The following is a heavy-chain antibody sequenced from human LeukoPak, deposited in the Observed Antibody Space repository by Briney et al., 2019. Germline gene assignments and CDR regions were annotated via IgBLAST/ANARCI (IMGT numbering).Heavy chain of an antibody. J-gene: IGHJ6*03. CDR2: ISAYNGNT. CDR1: GYTLTELS. Sequence: ASVKVSCKVSGYTLTELSMHWVRQAPGQGLEWMGWISAYNGNTNYAQKLQGRVTMTTGTSTSTAYMELRSLRSDDTAVYYCVREAHTPYCSSTSCYLGYYYMDVWGKGTTVTISS. CDR3: VREAHTPYCSSTSCYLGYYYMDV. D-gene: IGHD2-2*01. V-gene: IGHV1-18*01.